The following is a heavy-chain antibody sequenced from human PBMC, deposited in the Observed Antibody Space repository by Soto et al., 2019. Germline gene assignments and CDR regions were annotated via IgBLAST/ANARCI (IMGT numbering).Heavy chain of an antibody. CDR2: VYHTGST. Sequence: QVQLQESGPGLVKPSGTLSLICTVSGAPLSSGPWWSWVRQAPGKGLEWIGEVYHTGSTNYSPSLMSRLTVSVGRSTNTFSLKLTSVTAADTAVYYCARNHQTGWYVIEDWGQGTLVTVSS. CDR3: ARNHQTGWYVIED. D-gene: IGHD6-19*01. V-gene: IGHV4-4*02. J-gene: IGHJ4*02. CDR1: GAPLSSGPW.